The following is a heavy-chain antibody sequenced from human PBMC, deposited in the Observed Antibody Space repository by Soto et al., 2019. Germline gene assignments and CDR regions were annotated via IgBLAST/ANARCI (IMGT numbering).Heavy chain of an antibody. CDR3: ARGWGLVS. Sequence: QMEQSGAEVRKPGSSVKVSCKPSGGSLTSYPMAWVRQAPGEGFEWMGGIIPIHGTTEYAQKFQGRVTITADESTNRATLELTGLTSEDTAVYYCARGWGLVSWGQGTLVTVSS. CDR2: IIPIHGTT. D-gene: IGHD3-16*01. J-gene: IGHJ4*02. V-gene: IGHV1-69*01. CDR1: GGSLTSYP.